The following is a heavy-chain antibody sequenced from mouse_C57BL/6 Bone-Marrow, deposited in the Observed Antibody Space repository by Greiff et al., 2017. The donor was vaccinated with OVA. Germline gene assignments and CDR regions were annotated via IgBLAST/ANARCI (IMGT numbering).Heavy chain of an antibody. Sequence: EVQLQQSGPELVKPGASVKISCKASGYTFTDYYMNWVKQSHGKSLEWIGDINPNNGGTSHNQKFKGKATLTVDKSSSTAYMELRSLTSEDSAVYYCARKLSNFDYWGQGTTLTVSS. CDR3: ARKLSNFDY. D-gene: IGHD1-3*01. CDR1: GYTFTDYY. CDR2: INPNNGGT. V-gene: IGHV1-26*01. J-gene: IGHJ2*01.